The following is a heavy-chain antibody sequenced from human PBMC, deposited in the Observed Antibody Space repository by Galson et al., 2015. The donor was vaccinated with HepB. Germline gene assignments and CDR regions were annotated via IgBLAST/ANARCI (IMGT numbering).Heavy chain of an antibody. CDR3: ARSSLYQWNGYDAFDI. D-gene: IGHD1-20*01. V-gene: IGHV1-2*02. Sequence: WVRQAPGQGLEWLGWVNPNGGGTDYAQKFQGRVTFTGDTSISTAYMELSDMKSDDTAVYYCARSSLYQWNGYDAFDIWGQGTLVTVSS. CDR2: VNPNGGGT. J-gene: IGHJ3*02.